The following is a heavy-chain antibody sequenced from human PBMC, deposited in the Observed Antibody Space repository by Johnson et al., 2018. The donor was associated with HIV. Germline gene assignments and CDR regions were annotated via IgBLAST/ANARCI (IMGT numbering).Heavy chain of an antibody. CDR1: GFTFSSYA. Sequence: QVQLVESGGGVVQHGRSLRLSCAASGFTFSSYALYWVRQVPGKGLEWVAVISYDGSNKYYADSVKGRFTISRDNSKNTLYLQMNSLRAGDTAVYYCARTLGFGTEDAFDIWGQGTMVTVSS. V-gene: IGHV3-30*14. J-gene: IGHJ3*02. CDR2: ISYDGSNK. CDR3: ARTLGFGTEDAFDI. D-gene: IGHD3-10*01.